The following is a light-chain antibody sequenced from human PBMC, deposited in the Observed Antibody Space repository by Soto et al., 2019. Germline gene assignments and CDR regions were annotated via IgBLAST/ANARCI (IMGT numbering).Light chain of an antibody. CDR1: QSVGSN. CDR2: DAS. Sequence: EIVMTQSPDTLSVSPGETATLSCRASQSVGSNLAWYQQKPGQAPRLLISDASTRAAGLPARFSGSGSGTEFTLTISSLQSEDFAVYYCQQSNNRPKTFGQGTKV. J-gene: IGKJ1*01. V-gene: IGKV3-15*01. CDR3: QQSNNRPKT.